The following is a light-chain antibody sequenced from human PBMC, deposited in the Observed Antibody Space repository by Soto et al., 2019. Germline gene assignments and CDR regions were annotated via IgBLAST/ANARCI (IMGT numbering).Light chain of an antibody. J-gene: IGKJ2*01. V-gene: IGKV3-20*01. Sequence: EIVLTQSPGTLSLSPGERATLSCRASRSVSSRYLAWYQQKAGQAPRLLISGASSRATGIPDRFSGSGSETDFTIIISRLEPEDFSMYYCHQYGYSPNTFGQGTKVEIK. CDR3: HQYGYSPNT. CDR1: RSVSSRY. CDR2: GAS.